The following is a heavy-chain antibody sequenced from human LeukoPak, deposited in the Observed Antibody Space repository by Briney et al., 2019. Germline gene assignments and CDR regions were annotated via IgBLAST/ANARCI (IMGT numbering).Heavy chain of an antibody. CDR3: ARGYSSSWYYFDY. CDR2: IYYTGST. J-gene: IGHJ4*02. V-gene: IGHV4-59*01. CDR1: GGSISSYY. Sequence: PSETLSLTCTVSGGSISSYYWSWIRQPPGKGLEWIGCIYYTGSTNYNPSLKSRVTISVDTSKNQFSLKLSSVTAADTAVYYCARGYSSSWYYFDYWGQGTLVTVSS. D-gene: IGHD6-13*01.